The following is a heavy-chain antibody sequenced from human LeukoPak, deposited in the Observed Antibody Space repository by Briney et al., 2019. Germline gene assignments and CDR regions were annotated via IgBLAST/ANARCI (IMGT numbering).Heavy chain of an antibody. CDR3: ARVHYDSWSGYYNPDYYYYMDV. CDR2: ISSSGSTI. V-gene: IGHV3-11*04. J-gene: IGHJ6*03. D-gene: IGHD3-3*01. Sequence: GGSLRLSCAASGFTFSDYYMSWIRQAPGKGLEWVSYISSSGSTIYYADSVKGRFTISRDNAKNSLYLQMNSLRAEDTAVYYCARVHYDSWSGYYNPDYYYYMDVWGKGTTVTVSS. CDR1: GFTFSDYY.